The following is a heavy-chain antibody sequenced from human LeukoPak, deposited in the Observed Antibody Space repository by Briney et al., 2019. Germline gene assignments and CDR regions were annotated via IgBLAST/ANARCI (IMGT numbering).Heavy chain of an antibody. V-gene: IGHV4-39*01. D-gene: IGHD6-19*01. CDR1: GGSISSSSYY. CDR2: IYYSGNT. Sequence: PETLSPTSTVSGGSISSSSYYWGWIRQPPGKGLEWIGTIYYSGNTYYNPSLKSRVSISVDTSKNQFSLKLSSVTAADTAVYYCARQAVAGNGFDYWGQGTLRSVSS. J-gene: IGHJ4*02. CDR3: ARQAVAGNGFDY.